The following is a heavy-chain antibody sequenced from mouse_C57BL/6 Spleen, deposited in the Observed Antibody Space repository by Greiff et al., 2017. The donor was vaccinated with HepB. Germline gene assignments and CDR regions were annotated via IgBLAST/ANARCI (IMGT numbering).Heavy chain of an antibody. Sequence: LVESGAELASPGASVTLSCKASGYTFTDHIMNWVKKRPGQGLEWIGRIYPVSGETNYNQKFMGKATFSVDRSSSTVYMVLNSLTSEDPAVYYCALTTVVAHWYFDVWGTGTTVTVSS. J-gene: IGHJ1*03. CDR1: GYTFTDHI. CDR2: IYPVSGET. D-gene: IGHD1-1*01. V-gene: IGHV1-11*01. CDR3: ALTTVVAHWYFDV.